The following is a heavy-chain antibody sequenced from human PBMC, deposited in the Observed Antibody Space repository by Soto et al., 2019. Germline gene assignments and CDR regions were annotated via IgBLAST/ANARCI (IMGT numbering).Heavy chain of an antibody. V-gene: IGHV4-30-2*01. J-gene: IGHJ5*02. CDR1: GGSISSGGYS. CDR2: IYHSGST. D-gene: IGHD6-19*01. CDR3: AREGAVAGTNSNWFDP. Sequence: PSETLSLTCAVSGGSISSGGYSWSWIRQPPGKGLEWIGEIYHSGSTNYNPSLKSRVTISVDKSKNQFSLKLSSVTAADTAVYYCAREGAVAGTNSNWFDPWGQGTLVTVSS.